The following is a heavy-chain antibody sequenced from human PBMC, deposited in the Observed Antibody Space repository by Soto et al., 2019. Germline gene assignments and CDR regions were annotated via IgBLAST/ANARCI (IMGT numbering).Heavy chain of an antibody. J-gene: IGHJ5*02. CDR1: GFTFSSYA. Sequence: PXGSLRLSCAASGFTFSSYAMSWVRQAPGKGLEWVSAISGSGGSTYYADSVKGRFTISRDNSKNTLYLQMNSLRAEDTAVYYCALVVPAARAFDPWGQGTLVTVSS. CDR2: ISGSGGST. D-gene: IGHD2-2*01. V-gene: IGHV3-23*01. CDR3: ALVVPAARAFDP.